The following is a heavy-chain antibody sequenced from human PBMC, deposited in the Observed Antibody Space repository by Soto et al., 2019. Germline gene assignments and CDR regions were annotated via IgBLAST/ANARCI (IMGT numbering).Heavy chain of an antibody. D-gene: IGHD2-21*02. Sequence: SETLSLTCTVSGGSISSYYWSWIRQPPGKGLEWIGYIYYSGTTNYNPSLKSRVTISVDTSKNQFSLKLSSVTAADTAVYYCASTYIVVVTDAFDIWGQGTLVTVSS. V-gene: IGHV4-59*01. CDR3: ASTYIVVVTDAFDI. J-gene: IGHJ3*02. CDR1: GGSISSYY. CDR2: IYYSGTT.